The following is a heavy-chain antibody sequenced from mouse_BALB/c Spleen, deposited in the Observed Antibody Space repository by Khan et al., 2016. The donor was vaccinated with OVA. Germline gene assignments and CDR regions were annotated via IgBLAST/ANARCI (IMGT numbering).Heavy chain of an antibody. Sequence: VQLKESGPGLVAPSQSLSITCTVSGFSVSRYNIHWIRQAPGKGLEWLGMIWGGGGTDYNPNLKSRLNISKDNSKSQVFLKMNSLQTDDTAMYYCARAYYRNDGYYAMDYWGQGTSVTVSS. CDR1: GFSVSRYN. CDR3: ARAYYRNDGYYAMDY. CDR2: IWGGGGT. D-gene: IGHD2-14*01. V-gene: IGHV2-6-4*01. J-gene: IGHJ4*01.